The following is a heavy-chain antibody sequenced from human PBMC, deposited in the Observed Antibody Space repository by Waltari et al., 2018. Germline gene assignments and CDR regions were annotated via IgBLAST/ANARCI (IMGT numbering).Heavy chain of an antibody. CDR1: GFTFSSYA. D-gene: IGHD1-26*01. V-gene: IGHV3-48*03. CDR2: ISSSGSAI. J-gene: IGHJ4*02. Sequence: EVQLVESGGGLVQPGGSLRLSCAASGFTFSSYAMNWVRQAPGKGLVWVSYISSSGSAIYYADSGKGRFTISRDNAKNSLYLQMNSLRAEDTALYYCARGGATYKAQDYYLDYWGQGTLVTVSS. CDR3: ARGGATYKAQDYYLDY.